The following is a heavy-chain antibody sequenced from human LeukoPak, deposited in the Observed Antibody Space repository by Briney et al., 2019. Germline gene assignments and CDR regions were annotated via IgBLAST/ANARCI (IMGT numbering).Heavy chain of an antibody. CDR3: ARRVEAFDI. CDR2: IYYSGST. Sequence: SETLSLTCTVSGGSISSYYWSWIRQPPGKGLEWIGYIYYSGSTYYNPSLKSRVTISVDTSKNQFSLKLSSVTAADTAVYYCARRVEAFDIWGQGTMVTVSS. V-gene: IGHV4-59*08. J-gene: IGHJ3*02. CDR1: GGSISSYY.